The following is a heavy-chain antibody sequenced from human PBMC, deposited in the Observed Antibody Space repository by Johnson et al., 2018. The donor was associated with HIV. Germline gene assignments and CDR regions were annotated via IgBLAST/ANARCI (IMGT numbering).Heavy chain of an antibody. V-gene: IGHV3-33*08. D-gene: IGHD4-11*01. CDR2: IWYDGSNK. Sequence: QMQLVESGGGVVQPGRSLRLSCAASGFTFSSYGMHWVRQAPGKGLEWVSVIWYDGSNKYYADSVKGRFTISRDNSKNTLYLQMNSLTTEDTAMYYCARVPFPRPTSPNYINDAFDIWGQGTMVTVSS. J-gene: IGHJ3*02. CDR3: ARVPFPRPTSPNYINDAFDI. CDR1: GFTFSSYG.